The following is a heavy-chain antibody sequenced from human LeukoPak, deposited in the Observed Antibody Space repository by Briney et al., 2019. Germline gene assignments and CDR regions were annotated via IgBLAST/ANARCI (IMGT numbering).Heavy chain of an antibody. D-gene: IGHD2-21*02. J-gene: IGHJ3*02. V-gene: IGHV5-10-1*01. CDR3: ARRALPPAYCGGDCFEAFDI. Sequence: GESLRTSCKASGYRITCYWISWLRQLRGRVQEWMGMIDPGDSYTNYSPSFQGHITILADKSNSTAYLQWSRLKASDTAMYYWARRALPPAYCGGDCFEAFDIWGQGTMVTVSS. CDR1: GYRITCYW. CDR2: IDPGDSYT.